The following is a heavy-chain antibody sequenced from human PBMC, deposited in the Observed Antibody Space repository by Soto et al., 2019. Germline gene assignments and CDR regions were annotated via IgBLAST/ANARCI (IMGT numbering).Heavy chain of an antibody. D-gene: IGHD4-17*01. CDR1: GFTFSDYY. V-gene: IGHV3-11*01. J-gene: IGHJ4*02. CDR3: ARDGTEYYGEYYDY. CDR2: IGTRGNTK. Sequence: QVQLVESGGGLVKPGGSLRLSCATSGFTFSDYYMSWIRQAPGKGLVWVSYIGTRGNTKYYADSVRGRFTISRDNAKNSLYLQMNSLRSDDTAVYYCARDGTEYYGEYYDYWGQGIAVTVSS.